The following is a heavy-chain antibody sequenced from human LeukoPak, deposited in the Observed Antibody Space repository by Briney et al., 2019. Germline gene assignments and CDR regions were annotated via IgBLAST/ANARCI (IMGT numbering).Heavy chain of an antibody. CDR2: ISHSGST. CDR1: GGSISSGGYS. CDR3: ARTSTANNWFDP. V-gene: IGHV4-30-2*01. D-gene: IGHD4-11*01. J-gene: IGHJ5*02. Sequence: SETLSLTCAVSGGSISSGGYSWSWIRQLPGKGLEWIGYISHSGSTFYNPSLRSRVTISVDRSKNQFSLKVRSVTAAGTAVYYCARTSTANNWFDPWGQGTLVTVSS.